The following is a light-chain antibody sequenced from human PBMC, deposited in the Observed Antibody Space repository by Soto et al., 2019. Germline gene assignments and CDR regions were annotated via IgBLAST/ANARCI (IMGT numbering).Light chain of an antibody. CDR2: DAS. CDR3: QHRSNWPLT. J-gene: IGKJ4*01. V-gene: IGKV3-11*01. Sequence: EIVLTQSPATLSLSPGERATLSCRASQSISSYLAWYQQKPGQAPRLLIYDASNRATGIPARFSGSGSGTDFTLTISSLEPEDFAVYYCQHRSNWPLTFGGGTKVEIK. CDR1: QSISSY.